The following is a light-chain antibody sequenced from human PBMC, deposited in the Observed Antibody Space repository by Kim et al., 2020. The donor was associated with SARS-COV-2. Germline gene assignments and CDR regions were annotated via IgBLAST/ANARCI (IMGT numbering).Light chain of an antibody. CDR2: RNN. V-gene: IGLV10-54*01. CDR1: RNDVGNEG. J-gene: IGLJ3*02. Sequence: QAGLTQPPSVSKGLRQTATLTCTGNRNDVGNEGATWLQQHQGHPPKLLSSRNNNRPSGISERFSASRSGDTASLTITGLQPEDEADYYCSAWDSSLSAWVFGGGTQLTVL. CDR3: SAWDSSLSAWV.